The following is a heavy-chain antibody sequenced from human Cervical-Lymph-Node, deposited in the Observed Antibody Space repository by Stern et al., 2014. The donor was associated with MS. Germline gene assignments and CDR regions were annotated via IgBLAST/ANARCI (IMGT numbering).Heavy chain of an antibody. D-gene: IGHD6-13*01. CDR1: GVSFSNARVG. Sequence: ESGPVLVKPTETLTLTCTVSGVSFSNARVGVSWLRQPPGSALEWLALNFSNDEQTSSTTRMGRLTNSYDTSQITSVLTMTHMDPVDTGTYYCARMMQHLAGDAFDIWGQGTVVTVSS. V-gene: IGHV2-26*01. CDR3: ARMMQHLAGDAFDI. J-gene: IGHJ3*02. CDR2: NFSNDEQ.